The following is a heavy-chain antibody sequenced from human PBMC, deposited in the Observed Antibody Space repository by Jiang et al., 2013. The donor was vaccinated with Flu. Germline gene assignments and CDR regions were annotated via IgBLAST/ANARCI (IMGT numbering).Heavy chain of an antibody. V-gene: IGHV1-46*03. CDR1: GYTFTSYY. D-gene: IGHD3-3*01. Sequence: GAEVKKPGASVKVSCKASGYTFTSYYMHWVRQAPGQGLEWMGIINPSGGSTSYAQKFQGRVTMTRDTSTSTVYMELSSLRSEDTAVYYCARGGGTRAWRDLHFDYWGQGTLVTVSS. CDR2: INPSGGST. CDR3: ARGGGTRAWRDLHFDY. J-gene: IGHJ4*02.